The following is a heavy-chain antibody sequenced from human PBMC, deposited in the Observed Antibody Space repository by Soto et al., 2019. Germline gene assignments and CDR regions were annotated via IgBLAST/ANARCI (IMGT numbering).Heavy chain of an antibody. J-gene: IGHJ4*02. Sequence: PGGSLRLSCATSGFSFSNYAMSWARQAPGKGLEWVAAITSVGYTYYVDSLKGRFTISRDNSKNTLFLQMNSLRAEDTAVYYCAKDLIDYSNYYFDYWGQGTLVTVSS. D-gene: IGHD4-4*01. V-gene: IGHV3-23*01. CDR2: ITSVGYT. CDR3: AKDLIDYSNYYFDY. CDR1: GFSFSNYA.